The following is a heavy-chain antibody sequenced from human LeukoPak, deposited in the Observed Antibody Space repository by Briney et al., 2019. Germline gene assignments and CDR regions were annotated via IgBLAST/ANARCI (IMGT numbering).Heavy chain of an antibody. J-gene: IGHJ4*02. V-gene: IGHV1-46*01. D-gene: IGHD2-15*01. Sequence: GASVKVSCKASGYTFTNYYMHWVRQAPGQGLEWMGIINPSGSSTSYAQKFQGRVTMTRDTSTSTVYMELSSLRFEDTAVYYCAREAIGYSNDYWGQGTLVTVSS. CDR2: INPSGSST. CDR3: AREAIGYSNDY. CDR1: GYTFTNYY.